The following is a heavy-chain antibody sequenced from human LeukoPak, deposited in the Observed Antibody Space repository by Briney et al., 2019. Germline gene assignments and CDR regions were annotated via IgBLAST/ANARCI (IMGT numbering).Heavy chain of an antibody. D-gene: IGHD6-13*01. CDR2: ISSSSSYI. Sequence: GGSLRLSCAASGFTFSSYSMNWVRQAPGKGLEWVSSISSSSSYIYYTDSVKGRFTISRDNAKNSLYLQMNSLRAEDTAVYYCARGAISSSGYYHGMDVWGQGTRVPVSS. J-gene: IGHJ6*02. CDR1: GFTFSSYS. V-gene: IGHV3-21*01. CDR3: ARGAISSSGYYHGMDV.